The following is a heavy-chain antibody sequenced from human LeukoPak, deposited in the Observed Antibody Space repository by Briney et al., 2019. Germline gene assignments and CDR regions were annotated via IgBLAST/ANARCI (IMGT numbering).Heavy chain of an antibody. D-gene: IGHD3-10*01. CDR3: ALITMVRGVFPYYFDY. V-gene: IGHV4-39*01. CDR2: IYYSGST. CDR1: GGSISSSSNY. Sequence: SXTLSLTCTVSGGSISSSSNYWGWIRQPRGKGLEWIGSIYYSGSTYYNPSLKSRVTISVDTSKNQFSLKLSSVTAADTAAYYCALITMVRGVFPYYFDYWGQGTLVTVSS. J-gene: IGHJ4*02.